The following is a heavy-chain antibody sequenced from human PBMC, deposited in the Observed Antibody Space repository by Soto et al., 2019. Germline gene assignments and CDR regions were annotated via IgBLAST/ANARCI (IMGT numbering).Heavy chain of an antibody. Sequence: QVQLQESGPGLVRPSQTLSLTCTVSGGSISTDHYHWTWIRQTPGKGLEWIGYIHYGGSIQSNPSLQSRVSMSVDTSKNLFSLRLTSVTAADTAVYFCAREDDGGDRDYYGLDVWGQGTAVTVSS. V-gene: IGHV4-30-4*01. CDR3: AREDDGGDRDYYGLDV. CDR2: IHYGGSI. D-gene: IGHD2-21*02. J-gene: IGHJ6*02. CDR1: GGSISTDHYH.